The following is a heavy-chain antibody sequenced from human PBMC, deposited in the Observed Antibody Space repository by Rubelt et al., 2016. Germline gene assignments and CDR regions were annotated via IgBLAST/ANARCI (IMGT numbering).Heavy chain of an antibody. J-gene: IGHJ6*02. D-gene: IGHD1-1*01. CDR2: INSDGSST. Sequence: RLSCAASGFTFSSYWMHWVRQAPGKGLVWVSRINSDGSSTSYADSVKGRFTISRDNSKNTLYLQMNSLRAEDTAVYYCARLNVGRGYYYGMDVWGQGTTVTVSS. CDR1: GFTFSSYW. CDR3: ARLNVGRGYYYGMDV. V-gene: IGHV3-74*01.